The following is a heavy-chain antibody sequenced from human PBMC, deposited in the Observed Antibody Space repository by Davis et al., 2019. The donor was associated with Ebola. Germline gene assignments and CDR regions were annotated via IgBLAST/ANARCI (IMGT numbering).Heavy chain of an antibody. J-gene: IGHJ6*02. D-gene: IGHD6-13*01. V-gene: IGHV1-46*01. CDR3: ARGPIAAAGGYYYYGMDV. Sequence: ASVKVSCKASGYTFTSYYMHWVRQAPGQGLEWMGIINPSGGSTSYAQKFQGRVTMTRDTSTSTVYMELSSLRSEDTAVYYCARGPIAAAGGYYYYGMDVWGQGTTVTVSS. CDR1: GYTFTSYY. CDR2: INPSGGST.